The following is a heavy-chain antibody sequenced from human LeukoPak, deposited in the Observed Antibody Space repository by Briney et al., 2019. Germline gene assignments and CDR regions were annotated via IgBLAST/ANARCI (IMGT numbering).Heavy chain of an antibody. V-gene: IGHV3-30-3*01. CDR2: ISYDGSNK. J-gene: IGHJ6*02. CDR1: GFTFSSYA. CDR3: ARGTPSSSGWLYYGMDV. D-gene: IGHD6-19*01. Sequence: GGSLRLSCAASGFTFSSYAMHWVRQAPGKGLEWVAVISYDGSNKYYADSVKGRFTISRDNSKNTLYLQMNSLRAEDTAVYYCARGTPSSSGWLYYGMDVWGQGATVTVSS.